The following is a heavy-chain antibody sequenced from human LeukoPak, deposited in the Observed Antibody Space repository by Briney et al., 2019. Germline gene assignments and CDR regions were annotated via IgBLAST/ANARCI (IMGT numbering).Heavy chain of an antibody. V-gene: IGHV3-23*01. J-gene: IGHJ4*02. CDR2: ISGSGGGT. D-gene: IGHD1-26*01. CDR1: GFTFNSYA. Sequence: PGGSLRLSCAASGFTFNSYAMSWVRQAPEKGLEWVATISGSGGGTYYADSVKGRFTISRDDSKNTLYLQKNSLRAEDTAVYYCAKDLGRYRNNYFDYWGQGTLVTVSS. CDR3: AKDLGRYRNNYFDY.